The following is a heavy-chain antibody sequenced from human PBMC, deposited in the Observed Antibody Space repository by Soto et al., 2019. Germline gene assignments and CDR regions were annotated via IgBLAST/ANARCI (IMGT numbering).Heavy chain of an antibody. D-gene: IGHD5-12*01. V-gene: IGHV1-18*01. Sequence: ASVKVSCKASGYTFTSYVISWVRQAPGQGLEWMGWISAYNGNTNYAQKLQGRVTMTTDTSTSTAYMELRSLRSDDTAVYYCAREDIVATSSDYWGQGTLVTVSS. CDR2: ISAYNGNT. CDR1: GYTFTSYV. CDR3: AREDIVATSSDY. J-gene: IGHJ4*02.